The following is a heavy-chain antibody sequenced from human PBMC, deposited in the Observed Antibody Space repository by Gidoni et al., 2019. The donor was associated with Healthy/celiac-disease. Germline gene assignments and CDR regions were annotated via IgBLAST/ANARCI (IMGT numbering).Heavy chain of an antibody. CDR1: RFTFSRYA. D-gene: IGHD3-3*01. J-gene: IGHJ5*02. CDR3: AREGAPHRGIFEVVSAPRWFDP. V-gene: IGHV3-30-3*01. CDR2: ISYDGSNK. Sequence: QVQLVESGVGVVQPGRSLRLSCAAYRFTFSRYALHCVRQAPGKGLEWVAVISYDGSNKYYADSVKGRFTISRDNSKNTLYLQMNSLGAEDTAVYYCAREGAPHRGIFEVVSAPRWFDPWGQGTLVTVSS.